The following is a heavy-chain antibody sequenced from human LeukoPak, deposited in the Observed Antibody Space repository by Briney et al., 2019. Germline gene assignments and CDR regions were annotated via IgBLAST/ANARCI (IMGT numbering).Heavy chain of an antibody. J-gene: IGHJ4*02. V-gene: IGHV3-30*02. Sequence: GGSLRLSCAASVVTFSSYGMHWVRQAPGKGLEWVAFIRYDGSNKYYADSVRGRFTISGDNSKTALYLQMNSLRAEDTSIYYCATELVAMVTPYDYWGQGTLVPVSS. D-gene: IGHD2-8*01. CDR3: ATELVAMVTPYDY. CDR2: IRYDGSNK. CDR1: VVTFSSYG.